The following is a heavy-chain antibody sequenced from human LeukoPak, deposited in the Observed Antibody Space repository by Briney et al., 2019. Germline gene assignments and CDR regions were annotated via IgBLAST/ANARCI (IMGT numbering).Heavy chain of an antibody. CDR2: ISPGGGPT. CDR3: ARVQGGGYRTADY. Sequence: GTSLRLSCAASGFTFSNYGMQWVRQAPGKGLEWVSGISPGGGPTYYADSVKGRFTISRDDSKNTLSLQMNSLRGEDTAMYYCARVQGGGYRTADYWGQGTLVTVSS. J-gene: IGHJ4*02. D-gene: IGHD6-19*01. V-gene: IGHV3-NL1*01. CDR1: GFTFSNYG.